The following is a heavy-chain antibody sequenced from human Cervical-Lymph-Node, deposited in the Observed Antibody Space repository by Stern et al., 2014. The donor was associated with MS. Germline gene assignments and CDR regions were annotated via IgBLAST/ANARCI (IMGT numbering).Heavy chain of an antibody. V-gene: IGHV1-3*01. Sequence: QVQLVQSGAEVKKPGASVKVSCKASGYTFTSYAMHWVRQAPGQRLEWMGWINAGNGNTKYSQKFQGRVTITRDTSASTAYMELSSLRSEDTAVYYCARELAGEAAAGTYYYYGMDVWGQGTTVTVSS. D-gene: IGHD6-13*01. CDR2: INAGNGNT. J-gene: IGHJ6*02. CDR3: ARELAGEAAAGTYYYYGMDV. CDR1: GYTFTSYA.